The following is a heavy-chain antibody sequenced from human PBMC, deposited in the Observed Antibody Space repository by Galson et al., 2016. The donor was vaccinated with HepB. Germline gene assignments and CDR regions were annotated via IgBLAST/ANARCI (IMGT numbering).Heavy chain of an antibody. CDR2: INPGGGST. J-gene: IGHJ3*02. V-gene: IGHV1-46*01. D-gene: IGHD4-23*01. CDR1: GYTFTSYF. Sequence: SVKVSCKASGYTFTSYFMHWVRQAPGQGLEWMGIINPGGGSTGYAEKFQDRVTMTRDTSTSTVYMELSSLRSDDTAEYYCARGDLNRWPHRPGGFDMWGQGTMVTVSS. CDR3: ARGDLNRWPHRPGGFDM.